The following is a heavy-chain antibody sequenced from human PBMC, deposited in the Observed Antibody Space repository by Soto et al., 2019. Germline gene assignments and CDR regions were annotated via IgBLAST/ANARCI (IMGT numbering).Heavy chain of an antibody. CDR2: ISGSGGST. V-gene: IGHV3-23*01. D-gene: IGHD1-26*01. Sequence: GGSLRLSCAASGFTFRSHAMNWVRQAPGKGLEWVSAISGSGGSTYYADSVKGRFTISRDKSKNTLYLHMSSLRAEDTAVYYCTKGRYSGAYYPGYWGQGTLVTVSS. CDR3: TKGRYSGAYYPGY. CDR1: GFTFRSHA. J-gene: IGHJ4*02.